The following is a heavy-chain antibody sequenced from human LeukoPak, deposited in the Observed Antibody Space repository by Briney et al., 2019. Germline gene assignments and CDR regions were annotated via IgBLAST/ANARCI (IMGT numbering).Heavy chain of an antibody. D-gene: IGHD3-3*01. Sequence: GGSLRLSCAASGFTFSSYAMHWVRQAPGKGLEWVAFIQYDGSNKYYADSVKGRFTISRDNSKNTLYLQMNSLRAEDTAVYYCAKETLITIFGVAPRAGQFDPWGQGTLVTVSS. V-gene: IGHV3-30*02. CDR3: AKETLITIFGVAPRAGQFDP. CDR1: GFTFSSYA. CDR2: IQYDGSNK. J-gene: IGHJ5*02.